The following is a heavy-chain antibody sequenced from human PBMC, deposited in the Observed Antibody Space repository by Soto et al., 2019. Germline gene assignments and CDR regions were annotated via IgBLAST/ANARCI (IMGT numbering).Heavy chain of an antibody. Sequence: PVGSLRLSCAASGFTFSSYSMNWVRQAPGKGLEWVSSISSSSSYIYYADSVKGRFTISRDNAKNSLYLQMNSLRAEDTAVYYCARDDSSSANYYYYGMDVWGQGTTVTVSS. V-gene: IGHV3-21*01. CDR3: ARDDSSSANYYYYGMDV. J-gene: IGHJ6*02. CDR2: ISSSSSYI. CDR1: GFTFSSYS. D-gene: IGHD6-6*01.